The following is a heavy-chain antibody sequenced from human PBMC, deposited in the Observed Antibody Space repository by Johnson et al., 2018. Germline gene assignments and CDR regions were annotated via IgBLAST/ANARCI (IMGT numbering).Heavy chain of an antibody. J-gene: IGHJ6*02. D-gene: IGHD5-12*01. V-gene: IGHV1-58*01. Sequence: QLVESGPEVKKPGTSVKVSCKASGFTFTSSAVQWVRQARGQRLEWIGWIVVGSGNTNYAQKFQERVTITRDMSTSTAYMELSSLGSEDTAVYYWAAEGSGGVATYYYYGMDVWGQGTTVTVSS. CDR3: AAEGSGGVATYYYYGMDV. CDR2: IVVGSGNT. CDR1: GFTFTSSA.